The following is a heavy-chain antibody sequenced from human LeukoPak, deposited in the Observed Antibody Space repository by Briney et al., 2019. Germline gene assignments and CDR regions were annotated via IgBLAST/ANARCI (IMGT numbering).Heavy chain of an antibody. D-gene: IGHD3-16*01. CDR2: IYYSGST. CDR3: ARFKGATWGDAFDF. V-gene: IGHV4-59*08. CDR1: GGSISSYY. Sequence: PSETLSLTCTVSGGSISSYYWSWIRQPPGKGLEWIGYIYYSGSTNYNPSLKSRVTISVDTSKNQFSLKLSSVTAADTAVYYCARFKGATWGDAFDFWGQGTMVTVSS. J-gene: IGHJ3*01.